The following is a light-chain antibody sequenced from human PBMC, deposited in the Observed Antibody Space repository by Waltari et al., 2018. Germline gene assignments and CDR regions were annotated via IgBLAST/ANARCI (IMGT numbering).Light chain of an antibody. CDR2: DAS. J-gene: IGKJ4*01. Sequence: EIVLTQSPGTVSLSPGERATLSCRASKNVDNYVAWYQQRPGQTPKLLIYDASNRATGVPARFSGSGSGTDFTLTISGLEPEDFAVYYCQQRSSLLPVTFGGGTKVEIK. V-gene: IGKV3-11*01. CDR3: QQRSSLLPVT. CDR1: KNVDNY.